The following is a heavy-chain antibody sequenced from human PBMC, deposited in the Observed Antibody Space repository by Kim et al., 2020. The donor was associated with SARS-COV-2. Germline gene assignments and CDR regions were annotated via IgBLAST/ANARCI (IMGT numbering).Heavy chain of an antibody. CDR3: AKASYCGGDCYDY. CDR1: GFTFSSYG. CDR2: ISYDGSNK. Sequence: GGSLRLSCAASGFTFSSYGMHWVRQAPGKGLEWVAVISYDGSNKYYADSVKGRFTISRDNSKNTLYLQMNSLRAEDTAVYYCAKASYCGGDCYDYWGQGTLVSVYS. V-gene: IGHV3-30*18. J-gene: IGHJ4*02. D-gene: IGHD2-21*01.